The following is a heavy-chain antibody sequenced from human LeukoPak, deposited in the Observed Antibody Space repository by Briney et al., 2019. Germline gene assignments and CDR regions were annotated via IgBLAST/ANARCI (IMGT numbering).Heavy chain of an antibody. J-gene: IGHJ4*02. V-gene: IGHV1-2*02. CDR3: ARDGGYSSSWGTYYFDY. CDR2: INPNSGGT. D-gene: IGHD6-13*01. CDR1: GYTFTGYY. Sequence: GASVKVSCKASGYTFTGYYMHWVRQAPGQGLEWMGWINPNSGGTNYAQKFQGRVTMTRDTSISTAYMELSRLRSDDTAVYYCARDGGYSSSWGTYYFDYWGQGTLVTVSS.